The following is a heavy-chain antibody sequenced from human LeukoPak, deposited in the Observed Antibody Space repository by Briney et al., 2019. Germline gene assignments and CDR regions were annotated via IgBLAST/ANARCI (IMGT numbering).Heavy chain of an antibody. Sequence: PGGSLRLSCAASGFSFSSYGMQWVRQAPGKGLEWVAYIRYDGNNKNYADSVKGRFTISRDNSKNTLYLQMNSLRDEDTAVYYCAKKSGNYDYFDYWGQGALVTVSS. D-gene: IGHD1-26*01. CDR1: GFSFSSYG. J-gene: IGHJ4*02. CDR3: AKKSGNYDYFDY. V-gene: IGHV3-30*02. CDR2: IRYDGNNK.